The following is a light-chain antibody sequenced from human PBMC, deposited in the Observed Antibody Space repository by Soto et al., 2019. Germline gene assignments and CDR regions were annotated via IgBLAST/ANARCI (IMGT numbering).Light chain of an antibody. Sequence: DILLTQSPATLSLAPWEAATVSGRASQSVSSHLAWHQQKPGQAPRLLIYGVSTRATGVPARFSGSGSGTEFTLTISSLQSEDFATYYCLQDYNHPWTFGQGTKVDIK. CDR3: LQDYNHPWT. CDR1: QSVSSH. J-gene: IGKJ1*01. CDR2: GVS. V-gene: IGKV3-15*01.